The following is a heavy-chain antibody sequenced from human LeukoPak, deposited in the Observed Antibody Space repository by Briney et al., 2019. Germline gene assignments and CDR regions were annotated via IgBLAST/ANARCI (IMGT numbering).Heavy chain of an antibody. V-gene: IGHV4-30-2*01. J-gene: IGHJ3*02. CDR1: GGSISSGGYS. Sequence: PSQTLSLTCTVSGGSISSGGYSWSWIRQPPGKGLEWIGYIYHSGSTYYNPSLKSRVTISVDRSKNQFSLKLSSVTAADTAVYYCARGGPYDSSGYWAFDIWGQGTMVTVSS. D-gene: IGHD3-22*01. CDR3: ARGGPYDSSGYWAFDI. CDR2: IYHSGST.